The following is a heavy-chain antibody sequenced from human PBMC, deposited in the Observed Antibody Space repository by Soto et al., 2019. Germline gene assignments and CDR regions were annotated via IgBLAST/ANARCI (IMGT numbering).Heavy chain of an antibody. Sequence: QVQLVESGGGVVQPGRSLRLSCAASGFTFSSYGMHWVRQAPGKGLEWEAVISYDGSNKYYADSVKGRFTISRDNSKNTLYLQMNSLRAEDTAVYYCAKDGCSSTSCYGDYYYYGMDVWGQGTTVTVSS. D-gene: IGHD2-2*01. CDR2: ISYDGSNK. V-gene: IGHV3-30*18. J-gene: IGHJ6*02. CDR3: AKDGCSSTSCYGDYYYYGMDV. CDR1: GFTFSSYG.